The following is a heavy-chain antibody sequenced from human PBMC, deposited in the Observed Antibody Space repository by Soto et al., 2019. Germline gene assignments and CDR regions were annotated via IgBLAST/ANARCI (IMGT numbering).Heavy chain of an antibody. J-gene: IGHJ2*01. CDR1: GYSFTSYW. D-gene: IGHD3-16*01. CDR2: IYPGDSDT. Sequence: GESLKISCKGSGYSFTSYWIGWVRQMPGKGLEWMGIIYPGDSDTRYSPSFQGQVTISADKSISTAYLQWSSLKASDTATYYCARLPPLVRAPWVSWYFDLWGRGTLVTVSS. V-gene: IGHV5-51*01. CDR3: ARLPPLVRAPWVSWYFDL.